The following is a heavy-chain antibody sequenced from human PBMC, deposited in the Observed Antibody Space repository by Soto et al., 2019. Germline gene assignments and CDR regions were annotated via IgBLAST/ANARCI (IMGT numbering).Heavy chain of an antibody. D-gene: IGHD3-9*01. V-gene: IGHV1-8*01. Sequence: QVQLVQSGAEVKKPGASVKVPCKASGYTFTSYDINWVRQATGQGLEWMGWMNPNSGNTGYAQKFQGRVTMTRNTSISTAYMELSSLRSEDTAVYYCARGHYDILTGYYSYYFDYWGQGTLVTVSS. CDR3: ARGHYDILTGYYSYYFDY. CDR2: MNPNSGNT. J-gene: IGHJ4*02. CDR1: GYTFTSYD.